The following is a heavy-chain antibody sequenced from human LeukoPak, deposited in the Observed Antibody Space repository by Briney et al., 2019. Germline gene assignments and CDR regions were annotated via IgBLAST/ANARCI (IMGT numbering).Heavy chain of an antibody. CDR1: GGTFSSYA. D-gene: IGHD1-26*01. CDR3: ARESGSYKISDY. CDR2: IIPIFGTA. V-gene: IGHV1-69*13. Sequence: ASVKVSCKASGGTFSSYAISWVRQAPGQGLEWMGGIIPIFGTANYAQKFQGRVTITADESTSTAYMELSSLRSEDTAVYYCARESGSYKISDYWGQGTLVTVSS. J-gene: IGHJ4*02.